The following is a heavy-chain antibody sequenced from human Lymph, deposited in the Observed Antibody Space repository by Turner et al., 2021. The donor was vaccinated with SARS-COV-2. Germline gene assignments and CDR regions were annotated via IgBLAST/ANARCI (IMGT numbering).Heavy chain of an antibody. CDR3: ARDVERYNDFWSGYSGGYGLDV. Sequence: QVQLVQSGAEVTKPGASVKVSCKASGYTITGSYLHWVRQAPGQGLEWMGWINPNSGGTNYAQKFQGRVTMTRDTSISTAYMELSRLRSDDTAVYYCARDVERYNDFWSGYSGGYGLDVWGQGTTVTVSS. V-gene: IGHV1-2*02. D-gene: IGHD3-3*01. J-gene: IGHJ6*02. CDR2: INPNSGGT. CDR1: GYTITGSY.